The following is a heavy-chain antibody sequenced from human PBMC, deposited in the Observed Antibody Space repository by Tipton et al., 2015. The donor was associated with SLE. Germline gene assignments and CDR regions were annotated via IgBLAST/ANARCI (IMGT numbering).Heavy chain of an antibody. CDR1: GGSISSGGYY. CDR2: IYYSGST. V-gene: IGHV4-31*03. J-gene: IGHJ3*02. Sequence: TLSLTCTVSGGSISSGGYYWSWIRQHPEKGLEWIGYIYYSGSTYYNPSLKSRVTISVDTSKNQFSLKPNSVTAADTAVYHCARDLTGYDAFDIWGQGTMVTVSS. D-gene: IGHD7-27*01. CDR3: ARDLTGYDAFDI.